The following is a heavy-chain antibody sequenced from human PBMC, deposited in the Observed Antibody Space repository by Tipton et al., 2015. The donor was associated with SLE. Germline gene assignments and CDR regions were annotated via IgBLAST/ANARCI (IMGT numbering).Heavy chain of an antibody. CDR2: IYYSGST. J-gene: IGHJ4*02. D-gene: IGHD6-13*01. Sequence: TLSLTCTVSGGSIRSYYWTWFRQPPGKGLEWIGFIYYSGSTNFNPSLKSRVTMSVDTSKTQFSLKLNSVTAADTAVYFCARGRQLEYYFDYWGQGTLVTVSS. CDR1: GGSIRSYY. CDR3: ARGRQLEYYFDY. V-gene: IGHV4-59*01.